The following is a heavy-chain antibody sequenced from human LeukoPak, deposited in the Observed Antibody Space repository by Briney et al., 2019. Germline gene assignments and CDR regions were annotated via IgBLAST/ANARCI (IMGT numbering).Heavy chain of an antibody. J-gene: IGHJ4*02. D-gene: IGHD2-15*01. V-gene: IGHV4-4*07. CDR3: ARELGYCSGGSCYYSLYYFDY. CDR1: GGSVSSYY. Sequence: SETLSLTCTVSGGSVSSYYWSWIRQPAGKGLEWIGRIYTSGSTNYNPSLKSRVTMSVDTSKNQFSLKLSSVTAADTAVYYCARELGYCSGGSCYYSLYYFDYWGQGTLVTVSS. CDR2: IYTSGST.